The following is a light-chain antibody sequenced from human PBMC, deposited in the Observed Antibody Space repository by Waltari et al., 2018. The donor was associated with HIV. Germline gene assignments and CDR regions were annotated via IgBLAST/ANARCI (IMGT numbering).Light chain of an antibody. J-gene: IGKJ5*01. Sequence: DIRMTQSPSSVSASTGDRVIITCRASQDINRWLAWYQQKPGKAPKLRIYAASRLQSGVPSRFSGSGSGTDFTLTISSLQPEDSATYFCQQANSFPMTFGQGTRLEIK. CDR1: QDINRW. CDR3: QQANSFPMT. CDR2: AAS. V-gene: IGKV1-12*01.